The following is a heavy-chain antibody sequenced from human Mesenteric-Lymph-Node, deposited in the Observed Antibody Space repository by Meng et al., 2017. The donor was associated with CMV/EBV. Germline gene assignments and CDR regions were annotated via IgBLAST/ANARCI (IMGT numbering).Heavy chain of an antibody. CDR3: ARDGTDGDWPNWFDP. V-gene: IGHV1-2*02. D-gene: IGHD5-24*01. J-gene: IGHJ5*02. Sequence: SGYTFPDYCMPWVRQAPGKGLEWMGWINPNSGGTNYAQKFQGRVTMTRDTSISTAYMELSRLRSDDTAVYYCARDGTDGDWPNWFDPWGQGTLVTVSS. CDR2: INPNSGGT. CDR1: GYTFPDYC.